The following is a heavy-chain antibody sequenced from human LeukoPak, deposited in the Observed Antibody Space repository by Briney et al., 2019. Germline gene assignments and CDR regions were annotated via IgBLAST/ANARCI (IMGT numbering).Heavy chain of an antibody. CDR1: GYTFTSYG. CDR3: ARTLNLYCTNGVCYRIEFDY. J-gene: IGHJ4*02. V-gene: IGHV1-18*01. D-gene: IGHD2-8*01. CDR2: ISAYNGNT. Sequence: ASVKVSCKASGYTFTSYGISWVRQAPGQGLEWMGWISAYNGNTNYAQKLQGRVTMTTDTSTSTAYMELRSLRSDDTAVYYCARTLNLYCTNGVCYRIEFDYWGQGTLVTVSS.